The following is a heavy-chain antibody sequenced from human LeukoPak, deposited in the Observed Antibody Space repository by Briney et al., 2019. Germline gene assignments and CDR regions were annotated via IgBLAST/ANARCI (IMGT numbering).Heavy chain of an antibody. CDR1: GYSISSGYY. Sequence: SETLSLTCTVSGYSISSGYYWGWIRQPPGKGLEGIGSIYHSGSTYYNPSLKSRVTISVDTSKNQFSLKLSSVTAADTAVYYCVNQYSSSWYYFDYWGQGTLVTVSS. CDR3: VNQYSSSWYYFDY. V-gene: IGHV4-38-2*02. D-gene: IGHD6-13*01. CDR2: IYHSGST. J-gene: IGHJ4*02.